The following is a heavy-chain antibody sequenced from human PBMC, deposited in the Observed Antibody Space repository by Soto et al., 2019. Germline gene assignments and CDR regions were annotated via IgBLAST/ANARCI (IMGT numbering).Heavy chain of an antibody. Sequence: QVQLVESGGGVVQPGRSLRLSCAASGFTFSSYAMHWVRQAPGKGLEWVAVISYDGSNKYYADYVKGRFTISRDNSKNTLYLQMTSLRAEDTAVYYCAREEPSGEGAYDYWGQGTLVTVSS. V-gene: IGHV3-30-3*01. CDR2: ISYDGSNK. J-gene: IGHJ4*02. D-gene: IGHD1-26*01. CDR3: AREEPSGEGAYDY. CDR1: GFTFSSYA.